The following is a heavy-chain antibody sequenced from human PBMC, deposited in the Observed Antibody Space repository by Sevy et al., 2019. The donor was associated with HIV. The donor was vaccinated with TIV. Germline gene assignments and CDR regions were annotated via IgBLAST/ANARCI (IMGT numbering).Heavy chain of an antibody. J-gene: IGHJ4*02. V-gene: IGHV3-49*04. CDR3: TRDLYGSGWFYFDY. Sequence: GGSLRLSCTASGFTFSDYAMSWVRQAPGKGLEWVGFIKTKTYGGTTEDAASVKGRFIISRDDSKNIAYLQMNSLKTEDTAVYYCTRDLYGSGWFYFDYWGQGTLVTVSS. D-gene: IGHD6-19*01. CDR2: IKTKTYGGTT. CDR1: GFTFSDYA.